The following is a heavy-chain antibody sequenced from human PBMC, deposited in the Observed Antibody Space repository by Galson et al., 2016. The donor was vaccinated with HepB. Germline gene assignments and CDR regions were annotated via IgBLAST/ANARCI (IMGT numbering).Heavy chain of an antibody. CDR1: GFTFSNYW. CDR3: ARDFSGRWFSPNFHYYGMDV. J-gene: IGHJ6*02. CDR2: INQDGSEK. D-gene: IGHD6-19*01. Sequence: SLRLSCAASGFTFSNYWMHWVRQAPGKGLEWVANINQDGSEKNYVDSVKGRFTISRDNAKNSLYVQMNNLRAEGTAVYYSARDFSGRWFSPNFHYYGMDVWGQGTTVTVSS. V-gene: IGHV3-7*03.